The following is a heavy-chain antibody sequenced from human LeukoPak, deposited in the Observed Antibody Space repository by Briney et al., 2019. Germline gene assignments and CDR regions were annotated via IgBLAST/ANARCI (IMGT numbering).Heavy chain of an antibody. CDR1: GLTFRSYN. V-gene: IGHV3-21*01. D-gene: IGHD3-16*02. J-gene: IGHJ4*02. CDR3: ARWALNGHDY. Sequence: PGGSLRRSCAASGLTFRSYNMNWVRQAPGKGLEWVSSISSTSSYIYYADSVKGRFTISRENARNSLYLQMNSMTAEDTAVYYCARWALNGHDYWGQGTLVTVSS. CDR2: ISSTSSYI.